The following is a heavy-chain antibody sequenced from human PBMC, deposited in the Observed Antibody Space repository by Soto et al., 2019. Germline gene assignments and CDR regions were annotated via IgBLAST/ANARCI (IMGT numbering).Heavy chain of an antibody. Sequence: EVQLVESGGGLVQPGGSLRLSCAASGFTFSSYSMNWVRQAPGKGLEWVSYISSSSSTIYYADSVKGRFTISRDKAKNSLYLQMNSLRDEDTAVYYCARDDGYNYVRGYYYYGMDVWGQGTTVTVSS. J-gene: IGHJ6*02. D-gene: IGHD5-12*01. CDR3: ARDDGYNYVRGYYYYGMDV. CDR1: GFTFSSYS. V-gene: IGHV3-48*02. CDR2: ISSSSSTI.